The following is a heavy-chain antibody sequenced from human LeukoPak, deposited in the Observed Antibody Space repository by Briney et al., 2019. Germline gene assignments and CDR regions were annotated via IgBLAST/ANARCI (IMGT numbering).Heavy chain of an antibody. CDR2: ISGWSSTI. Sequence: GGSLRLSCAASGFTFSSYSMNWVRQAPGKGLEWVSYISGWSSTIYYADSVKGRFTISRDNAKNSLYLQMNSLRAEDTAVYYCATYSSAFSYWGQGTLVTVSS. J-gene: IGHJ4*02. CDR1: GFTFSSYS. V-gene: IGHV3-48*04. CDR3: ATYSSAFSY. D-gene: IGHD6-19*01.